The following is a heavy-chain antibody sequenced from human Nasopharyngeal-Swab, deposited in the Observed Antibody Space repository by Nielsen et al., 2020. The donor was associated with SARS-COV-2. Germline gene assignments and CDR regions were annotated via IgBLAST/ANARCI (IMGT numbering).Heavy chain of an antibody. D-gene: IGHD5-24*01. CDR2: IRSKAYGGTT. CDR3: TRARGATIRFADY. V-gene: IGHV3-49*03. CDR1: GFTFGDYA. Sequence: GGSLRLSCTASGFTFGDYAISWFRQAPGKGLEWVGFIRSKAYGGTTEYAASVKGRFTISRDDSKSIAYLQMNSLKTEDTAVYYCTRARGATIRFADYWGQGTLVTVSS. J-gene: IGHJ4*02.